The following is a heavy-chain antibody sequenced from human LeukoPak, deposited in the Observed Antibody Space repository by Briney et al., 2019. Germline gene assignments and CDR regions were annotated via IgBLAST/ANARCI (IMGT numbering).Heavy chain of an antibody. V-gene: IGHV3-11*01. J-gene: IGHJ4*02. CDR3: ARLKQWLKCYFDY. CDR1: GFTFSDYY. Sequence: GGSLRLSCAASGFTFSDYYMSWIRQAPGKGLEWVSYISSSGSTIYYADSVKGRFTISRDNAKNSLYLQMNSLRAEDTAVYYCARLKQWLKCYFDYWGQGTLVTVSS. D-gene: IGHD6-19*01. CDR2: ISSSGSTI.